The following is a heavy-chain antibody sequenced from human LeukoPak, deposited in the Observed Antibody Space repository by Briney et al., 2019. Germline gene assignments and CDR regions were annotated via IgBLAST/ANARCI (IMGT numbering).Heavy chain of an antibody. CDR3: ASLNLYYHGMDV. CDR2: IYHSGST. CDR1: GGSISSGGYS. V-gene: IGHV4-30-2*01. Sequence: TSQTLSLTCAVSGGSISSGGYSWSWIRQPPGRGLEWIGYIYHSGSTYYNPSLKSRVTISVDRSKNQFSLKLSSVTAADTAVYYCASLNLYYHGMDVWGQGTTVTVSS. J-gene: IGHJ6*02.